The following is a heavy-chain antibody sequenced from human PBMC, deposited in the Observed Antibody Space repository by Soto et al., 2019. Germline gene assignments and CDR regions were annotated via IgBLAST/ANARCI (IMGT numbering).Heavy chain of an antibody. V-gene: IGHV3-23*01. CDR3: AKDVARRDYDSSGYVFDY. J-gene: IGHJ4*02. CDR1: GFTFSSYA. D-gene: IGHD3-22*01. Sequence: GGSLRLSCAASGFTFSSYAMSWVRQAPGRGLEWVSAISGSGGSTYYADSVKGRFTISRDNSKNTLYLQMNSLRAEDTAVYYCAKDVARRDYDSSGYVFDYWGQGTLVTVSS. CDR2: ISGSGGST.